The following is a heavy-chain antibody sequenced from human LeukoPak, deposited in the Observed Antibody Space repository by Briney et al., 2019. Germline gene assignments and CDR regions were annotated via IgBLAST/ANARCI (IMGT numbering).Heavy chain of an antibody. Sequence: GGSLRLSCAASGFTFSSYGTHWVRQAPGKGLEWVAFIRYDGSNKYYADSVKGRFTISRDNSKNTLYLQMNSLRAEDTAVYYCARGEAVAGTGSGDYYYYYMDVWGKGTTVTVSS. J-gene: IGHJ6*03. CDR3: ARGEAVAGTGSGDYYYYYMDV. D-gene: IGHD6-19*01. V-gene: IGHV3-30*02. CDR1: GFTFSSYG. CDR2: IRYDGSNK.